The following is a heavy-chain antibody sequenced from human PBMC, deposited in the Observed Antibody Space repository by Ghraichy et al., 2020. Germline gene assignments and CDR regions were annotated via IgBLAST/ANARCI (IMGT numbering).Heavy chain of an antibody. V-gene: IGHV3-23*01. J-gene: IGHJ4*02. D-gene: IGHD2-15*01. Sequence: GGSLRLSCADSGFTFSRLTMNWIRQAPGKGLEWVSGITSSSDRTYYADSVKGRFAISRDNSKNTLYLQMNSLRAEDTAIYYCATDPAGSGPDFDSWGQGTLVTVSS. CDR3: ATDPAGSGPDFDS. CDR1: GFTFSRLT. CDR2: ITSSSDRT.